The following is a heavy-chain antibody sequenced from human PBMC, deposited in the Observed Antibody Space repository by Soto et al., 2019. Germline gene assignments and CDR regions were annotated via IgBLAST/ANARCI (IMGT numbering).Heavy chain of an antibody. CDR2: ISFNGDVT. D-gene: IGHD2-8*01. CDR1: GFSFSAYY. CDR3: ARENGHPGHNYAMDV. Sequence: GGSLRLSCAASGFSFSAYYMSWIRQAPGKGLEWVSYISFNGDVTRYSDSVEGRFTVSRDNAKKSLYLQMNSLRVEDTAVYYWARENGHPGHNYAMDVWGQGTTVTVSS. J-gene: IGHJ6*02. V-gene: IGHV3-11*01.